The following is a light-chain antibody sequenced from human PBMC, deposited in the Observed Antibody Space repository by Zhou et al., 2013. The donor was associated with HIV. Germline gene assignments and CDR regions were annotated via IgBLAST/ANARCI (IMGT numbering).Light chain of an antibody. CDR3: QQYYSYPWT. V-gene: IGKV1-8*01. J-gene: IGKJ1*01. CDR2: AAS. CDR1: QGISSY. Sequence: AIRMTQSPSSLSASTGDRVTITCRASQGISSYLAWYQQKPGTAPKLLIYAASTLQSGVPSRFSGSGSGTDFTLTISCLQSEDFATYCQQYYSYPWTFGLGTEGGN.